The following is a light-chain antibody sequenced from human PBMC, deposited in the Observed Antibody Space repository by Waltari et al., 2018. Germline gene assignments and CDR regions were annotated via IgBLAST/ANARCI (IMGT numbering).Light chain of an antibody. J-gene: IGLJ3*02. CDR2: EVS. Sequence: QSALTQPASVSGSPGHSITISCPGTSSDVGGYNYVSWYQQHPGKAPKPMIYEVSNRPSGVSNRFAGSKSGNTASLTISGLQAEDEADYYCSSYTSSSTLGVFGGGTKLTVL. CDR1: SSDVGGYNY. CDR3: SSYTSSSTLGV. V-gene: IGLV2-14*01.